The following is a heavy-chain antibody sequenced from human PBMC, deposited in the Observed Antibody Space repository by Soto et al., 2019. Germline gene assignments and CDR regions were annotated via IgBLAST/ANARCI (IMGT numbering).Heavy chain of an antibody. CDR3: ARGFYAFWSGYYTPKYFDY. D-gene: IGHD3-3*01. Sequence: SETLSLTCTVSGGSITSDYWSWIRQPPGKGLEWIGYIYYTGSTNYNPSLESRVTISVDTSNNQFSLKLSSVTAADTAVYYCARGFYAFWSGYYTPKYFDYWGQGTLVTVSS. CDR2: IYYTGST. J-gene: IGHJ4*02. V-gene: IGHV4-59*01. CDR1: GGSITSDY.